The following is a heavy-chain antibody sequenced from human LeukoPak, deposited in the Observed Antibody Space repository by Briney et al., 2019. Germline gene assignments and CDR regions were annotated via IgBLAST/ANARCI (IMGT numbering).Heavy chain of an antibody. CDR3: ARVGATVRDNWFDP. V-gene: IGHV4-59*01. CDR1: GGFNTHYY. J-gene: IGHJ5*02. CDR2: IYHSGST. Sequence: TSETLSLTCSVSGGFNTHYYWSWMRQPPGKGLEWIGYIYHSGSTNYNPSLKSRVTISVDTSKNHFSLKLSSVTAADTAVYYCARVGATVRDNWFDPWGQGTLVTVSS. D-gene: IGHD4-11*01.